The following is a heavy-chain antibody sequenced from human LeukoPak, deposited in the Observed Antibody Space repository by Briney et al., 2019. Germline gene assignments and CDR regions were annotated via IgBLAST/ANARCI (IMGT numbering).Heavy chain of an antibody. CDR2: IYSGGST. CDR1: GFTVSSNY. Sequence: GGSLRLSCAASGFTVSSNYMSWVRQAPGKGLEWVSVIYSGGSTYYADSVKGRFTISRDNSKNTLYLQMNSLRAEDTAVYYCARANGWFNYLDYWGQGTLVTVSS. D-gene: IGHD6-19*01. J-gene: IGHJ4*02. V-gene: IGHV3-53*01. CDR3: ARANGWFNYLDY.